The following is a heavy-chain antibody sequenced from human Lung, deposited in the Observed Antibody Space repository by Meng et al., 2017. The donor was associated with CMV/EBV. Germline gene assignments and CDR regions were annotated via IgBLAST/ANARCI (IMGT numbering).Heavy chain of an antibody. CDR2: IYYSGST. V-gene: IGHV4-39*07. J-gene: IGHJ5*02. D-gene: IGHD2-2*01. Sequence: SXTXSLXCTVSGGSISSSSYYWGWIRQPPGKGLEWIGSIYYSGSTYYNPSLKSRVTISVDTSKNQFSLKLSSVTAADTAVYYCARGEGYQLLLSGPWGQGTLVTVSS. CDR1: GGSISSSSYY. CDR3: ARGEGYQLLLSGP.